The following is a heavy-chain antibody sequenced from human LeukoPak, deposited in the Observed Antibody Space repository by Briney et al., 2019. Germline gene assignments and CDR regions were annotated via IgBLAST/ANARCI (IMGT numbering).Heavy chain of an antibody. V-gene: IGHV3-21*01. CDR1: GFTFSSYS. J-gene: IGHJ4*02. CDR3: ARELYNSGWYDY. D-gene: IGHD6-19*01. CDR2: IGSSSSYI. Sequence: NPGGSLRLSCAASGFTFSSYSMNWVRQAPGKGLEWVSSIGSSSSYIYYVESVKGRFTISRDNAKNSLYLQMNSLRAEDTAMYYCARELYNSGWYDYWGQGTLVTVSS.